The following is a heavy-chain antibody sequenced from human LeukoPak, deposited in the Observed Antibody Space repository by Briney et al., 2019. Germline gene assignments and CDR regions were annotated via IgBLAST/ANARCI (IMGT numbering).Heavy chain of an antibody. J-gene: IGHJ4*02. CDR2: VSVGGEST. Sequence: GGSLRLSCAASGFTFSSYSMNWVRQAPGKGLEWVSAVSVGGESTYYADSVRGRFTISRDNSKNTLFLQMNSLRAEDTALYYCAKDRSPGILTGYYPNWGQGTLVIVSS. CDR1: GFTFSSYS. V-gene: IGHV3-23*01. CDR3: AKDRSPGILTGYYPN. D-gene: IGHD3-9*01.